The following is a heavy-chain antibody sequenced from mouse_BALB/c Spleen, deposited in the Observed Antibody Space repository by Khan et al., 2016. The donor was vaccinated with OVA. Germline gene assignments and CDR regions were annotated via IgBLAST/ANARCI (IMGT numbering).Heavy chain of an antibody. V-gene: IGHV1S137*01. CDR3: TRGGGGNRFAY. CDR2: ISTYYGHA. CDR1: GYTFTDFT. Sequence: QVQLKESGAEVVRPGVSVKVSCKGSGYTFTDFTLHWVKQSHAMSLEWIGVISTYYGHATYNQKFKDKATMTVDKSSSTAYMELARLTSEDFAIYYCTRGGGGNRFAYWGQGTLVTVSA. J-gene: IGHJ3*01.